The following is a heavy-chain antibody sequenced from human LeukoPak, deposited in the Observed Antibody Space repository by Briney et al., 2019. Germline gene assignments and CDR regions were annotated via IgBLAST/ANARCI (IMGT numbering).Heavy chain of an antibody. J-gene: IGHJ4*02. CDR1: GYTFTGYY. CDR3: ARVSNYYGSGSYPYFDY. CDR2: INPNSGGT. V-gene: IGHV1-2*02. Sequence: PVASVKVSCKASGYTFTGYYMHWVRQAPGQGLEWMGWINPNSGGTNYAQKFQDRVTMTRDTSISTAYMELSRLRSDDTAVYYCARVSNYYGSGSYPYFDYWGQGTLVTVSS. D-gene: IGHD3-10*01.